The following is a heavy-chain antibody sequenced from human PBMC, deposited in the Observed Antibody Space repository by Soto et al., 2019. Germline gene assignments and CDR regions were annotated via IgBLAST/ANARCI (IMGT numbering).Heavy chain of an antibody. D-gene: IGHD3-10*01. CDR1: GFTVSNNY. Sequence: EVQVVETGGGLIQPGGSLRLSCVASGFTVSNNYMSWVRQVPGKGLKWVSLINSAGTPYYADSVKGRFTVSRDTSKNTLDRQMSSLRVEDTAVYLCAREKSAMLRGVRYGMDVWGQGTAVTVSS. J-gene: IGHJ6*01. CDR3: AREKSAMLRGVRYGMDV. V-gene: IGHV3-53*02. CDR2: INSAGTP.